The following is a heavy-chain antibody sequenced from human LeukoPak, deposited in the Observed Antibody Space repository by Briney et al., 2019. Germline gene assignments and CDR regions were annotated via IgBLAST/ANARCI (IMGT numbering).Heavy chain of an antibody. CDR1: GGSISSYY. CDR2: IYYRGNT. CDR3: ARGYQTIDY. Sequence: PSETLSLTCTVSGGSISSYYWSWIRQSPGKGLEWIGYIYYRGNTNYNPSLKSRVTISVDTSKNQFSLKLSSVTAADTAVYYCARGYQTIDYWGQGTLVTVSS. V-gene: IGHV4-59*12. D-gene: IGHD2-2*01. J-gene: IGHJ4*02.